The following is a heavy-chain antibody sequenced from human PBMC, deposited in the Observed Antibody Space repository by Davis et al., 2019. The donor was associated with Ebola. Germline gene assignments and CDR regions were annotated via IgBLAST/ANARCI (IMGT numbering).Heavy chain of an antibody. CDR1: GGTFYSYG. CDR3: ARDRGVIGSYYYYYGMDV. CDR2: IIPIIARE. J-gene: IGHJ6*02. D-gene: IGHD2-21*01. Sequence: SVKVSCKASGGTFYSYGITWVRQAPGQGLEWVGGIIPIIARENYAEKFQGRVTITADESTSTAYMELSSLRSEDTAVYYCARDRGVIGSYYYYYGMDVWGQGSTVTVSS. V-gene: IGHV1-69*13.